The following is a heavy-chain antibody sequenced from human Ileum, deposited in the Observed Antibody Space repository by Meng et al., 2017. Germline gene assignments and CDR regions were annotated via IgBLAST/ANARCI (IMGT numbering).Heavy chain of an antibody. CDR3: ARSFRPRGVTAGLDY. CDR1: GFSFSSYV. Sequence: GESLKISCAASGFSFSSYVMHWVRQAPGKGLEWVAVISYDGTTKYHADSVKGRFTISRDNPKNTLYLQMNSLRTEDTATYYCARSFRPRGVTAGLDYWGQGTLVTVSS. V-gene: IGHV3-30*01. CDR2: ISYDGTTK. J-gene: IGHJ4*02. D-gene: IGHD2-21*02.